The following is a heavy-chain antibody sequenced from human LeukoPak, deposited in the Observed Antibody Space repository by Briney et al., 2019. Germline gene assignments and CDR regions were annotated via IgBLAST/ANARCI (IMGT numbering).Heavy chain of an antibody. CDR3: ATGSLVGGVNWFDP. Sequence: ASVKVSCKVSGYTLTELSMHWVRQAPGKGLEWMGGFDPEDGETIYAQKFQGRVTMTEDTSTDTAYMELSSLRSEDTAVYYCATGSLVGGVNWFDPWGQGTLVTVSS. V-gene: IGHV1-24*01. J-gene: IGHJ5*02. CDR2: FDPEDGET. CDR1: GYTLTELS. D-gene: IGHD6-6*01.